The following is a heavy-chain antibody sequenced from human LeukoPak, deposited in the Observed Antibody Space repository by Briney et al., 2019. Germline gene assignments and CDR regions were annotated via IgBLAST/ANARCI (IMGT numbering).Heavy chain of an antibody. Sequence: GGSLRLSCAASGFTFSSYAMSWVRQAPGKGLEWVSGISGIGGSTYYADSVMGRFTISRDNSKNTLYLQMNSLRAVDTAVYYCARDRVYSYGYRDAFDIWGQGTMVTVSS. J-gene: IGHJ3*02. CDR2: ISGIGGST. CDR1: GFTFSSYA. CDR3: ARDRVYSYGYRDAFDI. D-gene: IGHD5-18*01. V-gene: IGHV3-23*01.